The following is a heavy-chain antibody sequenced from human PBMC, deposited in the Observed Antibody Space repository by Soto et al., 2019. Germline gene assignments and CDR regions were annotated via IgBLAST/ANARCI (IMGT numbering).Heavy chain of an antibody. Sequence: QVQLEQSGAEVKKPGSSVKVSCKASGGTLSDHGVAWLRQAPGQGLEWMGGTIPVFNTAKYAQKCQGRVTVTADKFTNIAYVEPSSLRSEDTAFYFCARGVYGSGNYYTGPSAFDIWGQGTMVIVSS. J-gene: IGHJ3*02. CDR1: GGTLSDHG. V-gene: IGHV1-69*06. CDR2: TIPVFNTA. D-gene: IGHD3-10*01. CDR3: ARGVYGSGNYYTGPSAFDI.